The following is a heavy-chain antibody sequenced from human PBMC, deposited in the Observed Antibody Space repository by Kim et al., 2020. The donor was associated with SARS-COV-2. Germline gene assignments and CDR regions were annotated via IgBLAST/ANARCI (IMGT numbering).Heavy chain of an antibody. V-gene: IGHV3-23*01. CDR2: ISVSRGYT. D-gene: IGHD3-10*01. Sequence: GGSLRLSCAASGFPFSNYAMSWVRQAPGQGLEWVSDISVSRGYTYYVDSVKGRFTISRDNSKNTLYLQMISLTGEDTAVYYCATRGQVSGEKDFQHWGQG. J-gene: IGHJ1*01. CDR1: GFPFSNYA. CDR3: ATRGQVSGEKDFQH.